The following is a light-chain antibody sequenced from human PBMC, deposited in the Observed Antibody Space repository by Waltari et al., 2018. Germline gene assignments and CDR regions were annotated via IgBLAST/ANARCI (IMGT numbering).Light chain of an antibody. CDR1: QSITSNY. J-gene: IGKJ2*01. CDR3: QQCGRSLYT. Sequence: EIVLTQSPGTLSLSPGERATLSCRASQSITSNYLAWYPQRPGQAPRLLIYDASTRATGIPDRFSGSGSGTDFTLTISRLEPEDFAVYYCQQCGRSLYTFGQGNTLEIK. CDR2: DAS. V-gene: IGKV3-20*01.